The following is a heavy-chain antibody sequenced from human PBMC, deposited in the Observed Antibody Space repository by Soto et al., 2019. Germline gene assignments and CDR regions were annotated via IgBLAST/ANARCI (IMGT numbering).Heavy chain of an antibody. V-gene: IGHV1-2*04. D-gene: IGHD5-12*01. Sequence: ASVKVSCKASGYTFTGYYMHWVRQAPGQGLEWMGWINPNSGGTNYAQKFQGWVTMTRDTSISTAYMELSRLRSDDTAVYYCARGPIDGYAPDPRYPPFDYWGQGTLVTVSS. CDR1: GYTFTGYY. CDR3: ARGPIDGYAPDPRYPPFDY. J-gene: IGHJ4*02. CDR2: INPNSGGT.